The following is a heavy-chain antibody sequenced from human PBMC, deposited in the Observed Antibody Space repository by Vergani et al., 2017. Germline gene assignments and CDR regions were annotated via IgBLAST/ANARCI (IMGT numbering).Heavy chain of an antibody. J-gene: IGHJ4*02. CDR2: IKQDGSEK. D-gene: IGHD3-22*01. CDR1: GFTFSSYW. V-gene: IGHV3-7*01. Sequence: EVQLVESGGGLVQPGGSLRLSCAASGFTFSSYWMSWVRQAPGKGLEWVANIKQDGSEKYYVDSVKGRFTISRDNAKNSLYLQMNSLRAEDTAVYYCARGRTYYYDSSSGDYWGQGTLVTVSS. CDR3: ARGRTYYYDSSSGDY.